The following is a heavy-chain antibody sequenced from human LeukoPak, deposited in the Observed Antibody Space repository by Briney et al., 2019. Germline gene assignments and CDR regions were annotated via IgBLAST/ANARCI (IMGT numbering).Heavy chain of an antibody. CDR1: GDNVSISSTA. J-gene: IGHJ1*01. CDR2: TYYRSKWYN. V-gene: IGHV6-1*01. CDR3: ARGPSYFQH. Sequence: SQTLSLTCAISGDNVSISSTAWNWVRQSPSRGLEWLGRTYYRSKWYNDYAVSLKSRITINPDTSKNQFSLQLNSVTPEDTAVYYCARGPSYFQHWGQGTLVTVSS.